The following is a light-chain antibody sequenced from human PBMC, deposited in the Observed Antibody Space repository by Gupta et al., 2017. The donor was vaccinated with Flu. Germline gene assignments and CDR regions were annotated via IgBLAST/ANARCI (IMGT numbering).Light chain of an antibody. V-gene: IGLV3-21*02. CDR3: QVWDSSSDHVV. J-gene: IGLJ2*01. Sequence: SSVLPQPPSVSVAPGQTARITCGGNNIGSKSVHWYQQKPGQAPVLVVYEDSDRPSGIPERFSGSNSGNTATLTISRVEAGDEADYYCQVWDSSSDHVVFGGGTKLTVL. CDR2: EDS. CDR1: NIGSKS.